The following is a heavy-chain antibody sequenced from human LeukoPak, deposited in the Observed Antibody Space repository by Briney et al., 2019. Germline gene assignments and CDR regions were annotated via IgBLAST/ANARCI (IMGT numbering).Heavy chain of an antibody. CDR3: ARDGGHVRFGESIDFDF. CDR1: GYTFTSYY. Sequence: ASVKVSCKASGYTFTSYYMHWVRQAPGQGLEWMGIINPSGGSTSYAQKFQGRVTMTRDTSTSIVYMELSSLRSEDTAVYYCARDGGHVRFGESIDFDFWGQGTLVTVSS. D-gene: IGHD3-10*01. CDR2: INPSGGST. V-gene: IGHV1-46*01. J-gene: IGHJ4*02.